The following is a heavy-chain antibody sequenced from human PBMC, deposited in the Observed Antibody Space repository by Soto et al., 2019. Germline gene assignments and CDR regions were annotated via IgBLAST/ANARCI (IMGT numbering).Heavy chain of an antibody. CDR2: INHSGST. Sequence: QVQLQQWGAGLLKPSETLSLTCAVYGGSFSGYYWSWIRQPPGKGLEWIGEINHSGSTNYNPSLKRRRTLSVETSKDQFSLKLSSVTAADRAVYYCARGRGQWGYYGMDVWGQGTTVTVSS. D-gene: IGHD6-19*01. V-gene: IGHV4-34*01. J-gene: IGHJ6*02. CDR3: ARGRGQWGYYGMDV. CDR1: GGSFSGYY.